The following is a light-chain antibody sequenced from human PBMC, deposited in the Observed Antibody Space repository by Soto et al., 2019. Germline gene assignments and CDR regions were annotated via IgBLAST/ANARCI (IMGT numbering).Light chain of an antibody. V-gene: IGLV2-14*01. CDR2: EVS. J-gene: IGLJ1*01. CDR3: SSYTTSSTLEV. CDR1: SSDVGGYKF. Sequence: QSVLTQPASVSGCPGQSITISCTGTSSDVGGYKFVSWYQQHPGKDPKLMIYEVSNRPSGVSNRFSGSKSGNTASLTISGLQAEDEADYYCSSYTTSSTLEVFGTGTKVTVL.